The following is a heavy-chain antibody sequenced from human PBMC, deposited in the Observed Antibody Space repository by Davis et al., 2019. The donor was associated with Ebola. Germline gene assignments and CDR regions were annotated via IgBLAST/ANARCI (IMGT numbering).Heavy chain of an antibody. CDR2: IWYDGSNK. V-gene: IGHV3-33*01. J-gene: IGHJ4*02. Sequence: GESLKISCAASGFTFSSYGMHWVRQAPGKGLEWVAVIWYDGSNKYYADSVKGRFTISRDNSKNTLYLQMNSLRAEDTAMYYCARGRVETAMDSWYYFDYWGQGTLVTVSS. D-gene: IGHD5-18*01. CDR1: GFTFSSYG. CDR3: ARGRVETAMDSWYYFDY.